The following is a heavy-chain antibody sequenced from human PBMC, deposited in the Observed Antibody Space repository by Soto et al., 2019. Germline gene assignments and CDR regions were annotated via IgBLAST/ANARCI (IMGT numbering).Heavy chain of an antibody. D-gene: IGHD1-1*01. CDR3: ARLRSLPSTTKFGIDIDY. J-gene: IGHJ4*02. V-gene: IGHV5-10-1*01. CDR1: GYNFNNNW. CDR2: IEPSDSYI. Sequence: PGESLKISCTASGYNFNNNWIGWVRQTPGKGLEWMGRIEPSDSYIDYSPSFKGHVTISSDKSIKTVYLQWSSLKASDTAMYYCARLRSLPSTTKFGIDIDYWGQGALVTVSS.